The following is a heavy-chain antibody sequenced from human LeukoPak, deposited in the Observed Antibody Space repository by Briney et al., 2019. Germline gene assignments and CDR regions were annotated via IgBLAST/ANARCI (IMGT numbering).Heavy chain of an antibody. CDR2: ISGSGGST. CDR3: AREGYSGSYDAFDI. D-gene: IGHD1-26*01. V-gene: IGHV3-23*01. J-gene: IGHJ3*02. Sequence: GGSLRLSCAASGFTFDDYAMHWVRQAPGKGLEWVSAISGSGGSTYYADSVKGRFTISRDNSKNTLYLQMNSLRAEDTAVYYCAREGYSGSYDAFDIWGQGTMVTVSS. CDR1: GFTFDDYA.